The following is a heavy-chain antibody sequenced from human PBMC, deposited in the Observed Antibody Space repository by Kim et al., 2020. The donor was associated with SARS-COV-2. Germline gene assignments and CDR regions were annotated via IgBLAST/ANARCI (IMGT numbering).Heavy chain of an antibody. CDR3: ATVVGGTDGGFDH. Sequence: SVKVSCKASGGMFSNYAFNWVRQAPGQGLEWMGGIIPIFGTSYYAQDFQGRVTITADESTSTAYLELTSLRSEDTAVYYCATVVGGTDGGFDHWGHGTLVTVSS. V-gene: IGHV1-69*13. CDR2: IIPIFGTS. J-gene: IGHJ4*01. CDR1: GGMFSNYA. D-gene: IGHD1-26*01.